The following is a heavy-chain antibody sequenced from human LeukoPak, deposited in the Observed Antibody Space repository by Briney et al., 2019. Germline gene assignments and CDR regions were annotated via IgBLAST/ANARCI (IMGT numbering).Heavy chain of an antibody. V-gene: IGHV4-31*11. CDR2: IYYSGST. J-gene: IGHJ5*02. CDR3: ARGSSTSGNWFDP. Sequence: PSETLSLTCAVYGGSFSGYYWSCIRQHPGKGLEWIGYIYYSGSTYYNPSLKSRVTISVDTSKNQFSLKLSSVTAADTAVYYCARGSSTSGNWFDPWGQRTLVTVSS. CDR1: GGSFSGYY. D-gene: IGHD2-2*01.